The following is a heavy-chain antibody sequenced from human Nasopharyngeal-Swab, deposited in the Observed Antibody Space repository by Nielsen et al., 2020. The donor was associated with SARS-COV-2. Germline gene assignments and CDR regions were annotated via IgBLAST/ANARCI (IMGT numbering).Heavy chain of an antibody. CDR3: SREVVGGLVDS. CDR1: GDSISRYY. CDR2: FSYSVIT. Sequence: SETLSLTCTVSGDSISRYYWGWIRQPPGKGLEWIGDFSYSVITHYNASLKSRVTISLDTSKNQFSLKLSSVTAADTGVYYCSREVVGGLVDSWGQGILVPVSS. D-gene: IGHD1-26*01. V-gene: IGHV4-59*12. J-gene: IGHJ4*02.